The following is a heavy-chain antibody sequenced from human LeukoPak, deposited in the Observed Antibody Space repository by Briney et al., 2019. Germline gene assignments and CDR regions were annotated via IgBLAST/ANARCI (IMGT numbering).Heavy chain of an antibody. Sequence: SETLSLTCTVSGGSISSYYWSWIRQPAGKGLEWIGRIYTSGSTNYNPSLKSRVTMSVDTSKNQFSLKLSSVTAADTAVYYCARGKAAAGTVSWFGPWGQGTLVTVSS. CDR1: GGSISSYY. V-gene: IGHV4-4*07. CDR3: ARGKAAAGTVSWFGP. J-gene: IGHJ5*02. D-gene: IGHD6-13*01. CDR2: IYTSGST.